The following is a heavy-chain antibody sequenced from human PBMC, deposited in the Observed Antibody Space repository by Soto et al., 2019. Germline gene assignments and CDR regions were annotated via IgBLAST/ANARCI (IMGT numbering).Heavy chain of an antibody. V-gene: IGHV1-8*01. D-gene: IGHD6-19*01. J-gene: IGHJ3*02. CDR3: ARGSYGIGVAGTVYAFDI. CDR1: GYTFTSYD. CDR2: MNPNSGNT. Sequence: ASVKVSCKASGYTFTSYDMNWVRQATGQGLEWMGWMNPNSGNTGYAQKFQGRVTMTRNTSISTAYMELSSLRSEDTAVYYCARGSYGIGVAGTVYAFDIWGQGTMVTVSS.